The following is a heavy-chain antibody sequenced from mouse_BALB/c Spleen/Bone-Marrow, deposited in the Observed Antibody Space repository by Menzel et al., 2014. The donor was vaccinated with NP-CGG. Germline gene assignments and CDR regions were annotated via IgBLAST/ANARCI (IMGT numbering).Heavy chain of an antibody. CDR2: INPSSEYS. CDR3: AKPTVVADFDY. V-gene: IGHV1-4*02. Sequence: QVQLQQSAAELARPGASVKMSCRASGYTFSNYTMHWVKQRPGQDLEWIGFINPSSEYSEYNQKFKDKTTLTADKSSSTAYMQLSSMTSEDSAVDYCAKPTVVADFDYWGQGTTLTVSS. CDR1: GYTFSNYT. D-gene: IGHD1-1*01. J-gene: IGHJ2*01.